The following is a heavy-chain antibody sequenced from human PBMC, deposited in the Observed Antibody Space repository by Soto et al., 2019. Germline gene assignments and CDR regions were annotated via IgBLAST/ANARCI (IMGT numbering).Heavy chain of an antibody. J-gene: IGHJ6*02. CDR1: GGSISSYY. CDR2: TYYSGST. D-gene: IGHD4-17*01. V-gene: IGHV4-59*01. Sequence: SETLSLSCTVSGGSISSYYWSWIRQPPRKGLEWIGYTYYSGSTNYNPSLKSRVTISVDTSKNQFSLKLSSVTAADTAVYYCARDYGDYGYYYYGMDVWGQGTTVTVSS. CDR3: ARDYGDYGYYYYGMDV.